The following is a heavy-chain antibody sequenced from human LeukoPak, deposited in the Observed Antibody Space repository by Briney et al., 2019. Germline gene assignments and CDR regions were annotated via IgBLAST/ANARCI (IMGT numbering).Heavy chain of an antibody. V-gene: IGHV3-48*01. D-gene: IGHD3-22*01. Sequence: GGSLRLSCAASGFTFSSYSMNWVRQAPGKGLEWVSSISSSSSTIYYADSVKGRFTISRDNAKNSLYLQMNSLRAEDTAVYYCASGGPDSRLDAFDIWGQGTMVTVSS. CDR3: ASGGPDSRLDAFDI. J-gene: IGHJ3*02. CDR1: GFTFSSYS. CDR2: ISSSSSTI.